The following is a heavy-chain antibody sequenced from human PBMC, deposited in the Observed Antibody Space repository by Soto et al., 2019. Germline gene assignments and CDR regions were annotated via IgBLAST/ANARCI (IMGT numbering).Heavy chain of an antibody. CDR3: AHRRIGNYHLLGGYYPVFDY. Sequence: ESGPTLVNPTQPLTLTCNVSGFSLSTSGVGVAWIRQPPGKTLEWLALIYWDDDKRYSPSLRDRLTITKDTSNNQVVLTMTDMDPVDTATYYCAHRRIGNYHLLGGYYPVFDYWGQGTPVTVSS. D-gene: IGHD3-3*01. J-gene: IGHJ4*02. CDR2: IYWDDDK. V-gene: IGHV2-5*02. CDR1: GFSLSTSGVG.